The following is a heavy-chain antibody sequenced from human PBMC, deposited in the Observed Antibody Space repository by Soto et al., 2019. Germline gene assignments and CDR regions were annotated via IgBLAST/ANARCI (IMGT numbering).Heavy chain of an antibody. CDR2: IYYSGST. CDR3: ARVGGDNWFDP. D-gene: IGHD3-16*01. V-gene: IGHV4-59*01. Sequence: QVQLQESGPGLVKPSETLSLTCTVSGGSISSYYWSWIRQPPGKGLEWIGYIYYSGSTNYNPSLKSRVTISVDTSKNQFSLKLSSVTAADTAVYYCARVGGDNWFDPWGQGTLVTVSS. CDR1: GGSISSYY. J-gene: IGHJ5*02.